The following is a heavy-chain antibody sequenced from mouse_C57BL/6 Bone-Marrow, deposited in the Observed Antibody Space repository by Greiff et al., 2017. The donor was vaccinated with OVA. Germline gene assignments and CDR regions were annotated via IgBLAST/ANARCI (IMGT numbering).Heavy chain of an antibody. V-gene: IGHV1-81*01. CDR1: GYTFTSYG. D-gene: IGHD1-1*01. Sequence: VQLQQSGAELARPGASVKLSCKASGYTFTSYGISWVKQRTGQGLEWIGEIYPRSGNTYYNEKFKGKATLTADKSSSTAYMELRSLTSEDSAVYFCARREGLLLRSAWFAYWGQGTLVTVSA. CDR3: ARREGLLLRSAWFAY. CDR2: IYPRSGNT. J-gene: IGHJ3*01.